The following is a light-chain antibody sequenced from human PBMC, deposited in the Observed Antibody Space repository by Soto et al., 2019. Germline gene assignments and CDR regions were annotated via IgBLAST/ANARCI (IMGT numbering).Light chain of an antibody. CDR2: GAS. V-gene: IGKV3-15*01. CDR1: QSVSSN. J-gene: IGKJ1*01. CDR3: QQYNNWPPGT. Sequence: EIVMTQSPTTLSVSPGERATLSFSASQSVSSNLAWYQPKPGQAPRLLIYGASTRATGIAARFSGSGSGTAFTRTIFSLQSEDFAVYYCQQYNNWPPGTFGQGTKVDIK.